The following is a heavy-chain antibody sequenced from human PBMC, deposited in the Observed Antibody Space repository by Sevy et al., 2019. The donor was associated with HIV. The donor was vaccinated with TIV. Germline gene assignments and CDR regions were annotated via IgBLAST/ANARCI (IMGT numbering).Heavy chain of an antibody. V-gene: IGHV4-59*01. CDR1: GASISSYY. CDR2: SDYSGST. D-gene: IGHD1-1*01. CDR3: ARGGARDGYNFPDS. J-gene: IGHJ4*02. Sequence: SETLSLTCTVSGASISSYYWNWIRQPPGKGLEWIGYSDYSGSTNYNPSLKSRVTISLDTSKNQVSLRMSTVTTADMAVYYCARGGARDGYNFPDSWGQGILVTVSS.